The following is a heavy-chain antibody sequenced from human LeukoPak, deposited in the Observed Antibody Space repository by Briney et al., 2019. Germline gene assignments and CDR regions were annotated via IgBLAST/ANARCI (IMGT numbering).Heavy chain of an antibody. D-gene: IGHD3-9*01. CDR1: GGSISTYY. V-gene: IGHV4-59*08. J-gene: IGHJ4*02. CDR2: IYNRGTT. Sequence: SETLSLTCTVSGGSISTYYWIWIRHPPGKGLEWIGYIYNRGTTNSNHNPSLKSRVTMSLDTSKNQFSLKLNSVTAADTAVYYCALRYFDRDYWGQGTLVTVSS. CDR3: ALRYFDRDY.